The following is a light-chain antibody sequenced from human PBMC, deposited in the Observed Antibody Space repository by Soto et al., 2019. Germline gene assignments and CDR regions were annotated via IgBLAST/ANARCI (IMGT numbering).Light chain of an antibody. V-gene: IGLV6-57*02. J-gene: IGLJ2*01. CDR2: EDD. CDR3: QSHDSTNVV. CDR1: GGSIATNY. Sequence: NFMLTQPHSVSESPGKTVTISCTGSGGSIATNYVQWHQQRPGSAPTTVIYEDDKRPSGVPDRFSVSIDRSSNSASLIISGLKTEDEADYYCQSHDSTNVVFGRGTKLTVL.